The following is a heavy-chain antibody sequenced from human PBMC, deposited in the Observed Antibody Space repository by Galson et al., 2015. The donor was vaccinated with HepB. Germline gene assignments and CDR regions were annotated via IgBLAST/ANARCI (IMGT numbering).Heavy chain of an antibody. D-gene: IGHD6-19*01. CDR2: ISAYNGNT. CDR1: GHTFTSYG. J-gene: IGHJ6*02. Sequence: QSGAEVKKPGPSVKVSCKASGHTFTSYGISWVRQAPGQGLEWMGWISAYNGNTNYAQKFQGRVTMTTDTSTSTAYMELRSLRSDDTAVYYCAAGLAVAGSLHYYYYGMDVWGQGTTVTVSS. V-gene: IGHV1-18*01. CDR3: AAGLAVAGSLHYYYYGMDV.